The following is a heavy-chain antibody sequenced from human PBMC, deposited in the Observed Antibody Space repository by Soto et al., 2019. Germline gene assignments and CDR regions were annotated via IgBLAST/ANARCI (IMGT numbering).Heavy chain of an antibody. CDR3: ARDHTTVTPSY. D-gene: IGHD4-17*01. CDR2: IYSGGST. J-gene: IGHJ4*02. CDR1: GFTVSSNY. Sequence: GGSLRLSCAASGFTVSSNYMSWVRQAPGEGLERVSVIYSGGSTYYADSVKGRFTISRDNSKNTLYLQMNSLRAEDTAVYYCARDHTTVTPSYWGQGTLVTVSS. V-gene: IGHV3-66*01.